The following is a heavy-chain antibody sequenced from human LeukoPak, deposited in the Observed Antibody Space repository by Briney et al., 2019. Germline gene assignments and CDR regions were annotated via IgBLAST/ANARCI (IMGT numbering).Heavy chain of an antibody. D-gene: IGHD3-16*01. CDR3: ARIGDRGVYFDY. V-gene: IGHV4-61*02. J-gene: IGHJ4*02. CDR1: GGFISSGTHY. CDR2: IFTSGRP. Sequence: SQTLSLTCDVSGGFISSGTHYWTWIRQPVGKGLEWLGRIFTSGRPAYNSSLESRLTISIDKSKNQFYLKLTSVTAADTAVYYCARIGDRGVYFDYWGQGTLVTVSS.